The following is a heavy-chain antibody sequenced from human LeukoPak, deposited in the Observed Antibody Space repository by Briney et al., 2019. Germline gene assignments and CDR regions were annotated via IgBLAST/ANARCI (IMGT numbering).Heavy chain of an antibody. Sequence: GGSLRLPCAASGFTFSSYSMNWVRQAPGKGLEWVSYISSSSSTIYYADSVKGRFTISRDNAKNSLYLQMNSLRAEDTAVYYCARDMPSSGYDYWGQGTLVTVSS. CDR3: ARDMPSSGYDY. V-gene: IGHV3-48*04. D-gene: IGHD6-19*01. CDR2: ISSSSSTI. J-gene: IGHJ4*02. CDR1: GFTFSSYS.